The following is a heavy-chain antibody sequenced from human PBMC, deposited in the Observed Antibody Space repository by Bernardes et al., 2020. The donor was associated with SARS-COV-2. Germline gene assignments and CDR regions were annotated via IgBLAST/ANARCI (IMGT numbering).Heavy chain of an antibody. V-gene: IGHV3-74*01. CDR2: INSDGSST. CDR1: GFTFSSYW. J-gene: IGHJ4*02. D-gene: IGHD3-3*01. Sequence: GGSLRLSCAASGFTFSSYWMHWVRQAPWKGLVWVSRINSDGSSTSYADSVKGRFTISRDNAKNTLYLQMNSLRAEDTAVYYCAKVGLRFLEGPLDYWGQGTLVTVSS. CDR3: AKVGLRFLEGPLDY.